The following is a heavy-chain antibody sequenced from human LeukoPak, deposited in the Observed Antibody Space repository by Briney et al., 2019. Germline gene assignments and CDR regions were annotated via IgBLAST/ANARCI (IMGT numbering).Heavy chain of an antibody. CDR3: AKDYDSSRWYFDY. J-gene: IGHJ4*02. CDR2: ISYDGSNK. Sequence: PGGSLRLSCAASGFTFSSYGMHWVRQAPGKGLEWVAVISYDGSNKYYADSVKGRFTISRDNSKNTLYLQMNSLRAEDTAVYYCAKDYDSSRWYFDYWGQGTLVTVSS. V-gene: IGHV3-30*18. D-gene: IGHD3-22*01. CDR1: GFTFSSYG.